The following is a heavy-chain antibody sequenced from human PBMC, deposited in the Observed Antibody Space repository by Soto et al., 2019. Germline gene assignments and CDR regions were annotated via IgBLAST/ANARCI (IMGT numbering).Heavy chain of an antibody. CDR2: IYYSGST. V-gene: IGHV4-59*08. CDR1: GGSISSYY. Sequence: SETLSLTCTVSGGSISSYYWSWIRQPPGKGLEWIGYIYYSGSTNYNPSLKSRVTISVDTSKNQFSLKLSSVTAADTAVYYCARHSFGGVIVEFDYWGQGTLVTVSS. CDR3: ARHSFGGVIVEFDY. J-gene: IGHJ4*02. D-gene: IGHD3-16*02.